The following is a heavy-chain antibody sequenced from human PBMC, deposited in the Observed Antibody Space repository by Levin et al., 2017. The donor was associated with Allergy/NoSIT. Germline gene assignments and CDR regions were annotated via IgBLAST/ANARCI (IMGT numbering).Heavy chain of an antibody. CDR1: GFTFSSYS. V-gene: IGHV3-21*01. CDR2: ISSSSSYI. D-gene: IGHD2-2*01. CDR3: ARAPGVVVPAAYDY. Sequence: GGSLRLSCAASGFTFSSYSMNWVRQAPGKGLEWVSSISSSSSYIYYADSVKGRFTISRDNAKNSLYLQMNSLRAEDTAVYYCARAPGVVVPAAYDYWGQGTLVTVSS. J-gene: IGHJ4*02.